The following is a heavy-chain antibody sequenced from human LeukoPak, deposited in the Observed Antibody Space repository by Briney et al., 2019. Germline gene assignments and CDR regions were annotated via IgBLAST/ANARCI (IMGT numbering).Heavy chain of an antibody. CDR3: ARERTYYYDSNPDYFDY. D-gene: IGHD3-22*01. CDR2: INWNGGST. CDR1: GFTFDGYG. V-gene: IGHV3-20*04. Sequence: PGGSLRPSCAASGFTFDGYGMSWVRQAPGKGLEWVSGINWNGGSTGYADSVKGRFTISRDNAKNSLYLQMNSLRAGDTALYYCARERTYYYDSNPDYFDYWGQGTLVTVSS. J-gene: IGHJ4*02.